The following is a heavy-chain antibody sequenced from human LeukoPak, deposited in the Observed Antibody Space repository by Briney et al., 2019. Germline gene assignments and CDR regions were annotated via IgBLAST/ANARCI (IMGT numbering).Heavy chain of an antibody. V-gene: IGHV1-46*01. Sequence: GASVKVSCKASGYTFTNYYMHWVRQAPGQGLEWMGLINPSGGSTSYAEKFQGRVIMTRDMSTTTDYMELSSLRSEDTAVYYCARGRDVRVRQWLVWFDPWGQGTLVTVSS. CDR2: INPSGGST. J-gene: IGHJ5*02. CDR3: ARGRDVRVRQWLVWFDP. D-gene: IGHD6-19*01. CDR1: GYTFTNYY.